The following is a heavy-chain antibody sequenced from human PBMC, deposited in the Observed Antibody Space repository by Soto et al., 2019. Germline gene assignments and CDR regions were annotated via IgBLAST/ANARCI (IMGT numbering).Heavy chain of an antibody. Sequence: ASVKVSCKAFGYTYTSYYMHWVRQAPGQGLEWMGIINPSGGSTSYAQKFQGRVTMTRDTSTSTVYMELSSLRSEDTAVYYCARVAPYCSGGSCYFDYWGQGTLVTVSS. J-gene: IGHJ4*02. CDR1: GYTYTSYY. CDR2: INPSGGST. CDR3: ARVAPYCSGGSCYFDY. V-gene: IGHV1-46*03. D-gene: IGHD2-15*01.